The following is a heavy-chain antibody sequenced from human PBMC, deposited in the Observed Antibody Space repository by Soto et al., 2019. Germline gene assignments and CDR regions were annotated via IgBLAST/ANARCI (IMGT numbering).Heavy chain of an antibody. V-gene: IGHV4-39*01. CDR2: IYYSGST. J-gene: IGHJ6*03. CDR1: GGSISSSSYY. CDR3: ARHSNYDILTGYYMLDYYYYMDV. Sequence: SETLSLTCTVSGGSISSSSYYWGWIRQPPGKGLEWIGSIYYSGSTYYNPSLKSRVTISVDTSKNQFSLKLSSVTAADTAVYYCARHSNYDILTGYYMLDYYYYMDVWGKGTTVTVSS. D-gene: IGHD3-9*01.